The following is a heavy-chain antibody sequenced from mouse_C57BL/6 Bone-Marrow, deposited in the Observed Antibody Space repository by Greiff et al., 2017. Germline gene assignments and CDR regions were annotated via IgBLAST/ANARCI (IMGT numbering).Heavy chain of an antibody. CDR3: AKKIYYGNYGYFDV. V-gene: IGHV2-5*01. J-gene: IGHJ1*03. CDR2: IWRGGST. Sequence: VQLQLSGPGLVQPSQSLSITCTVSGFSLTSYGVHWVRQSPGKGLEWLGVIWRGGSTDYNAAFMSRLSITKDNSKSQVFFKMNSLQADDTAIYYCAKKIYYGNYGYFDVWGTGTTVTVSS. CDR1: GFSLTSYG. D-gene: IGHD2-1*01.